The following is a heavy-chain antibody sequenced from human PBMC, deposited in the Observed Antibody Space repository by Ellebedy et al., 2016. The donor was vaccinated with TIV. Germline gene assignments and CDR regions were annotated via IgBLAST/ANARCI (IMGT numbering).Heavy chain of an antibody. CDR1: GGSISTFY. CDR3: ARQKRSDRVTLMSFDP. Sequence: MPSETLSLTCTVSGGSISTFYWSWIRQPPGKGLEWIGYIAYNGITSYNPSLRSRVTISLDKSRNQFSLKVTSVTAADTAVYYCARQKRSDRVTLMSFDPWGRGTLVTVSS. D-gene: IGHD3-16*01. V-gene: IGHV4-59*08. CDR2: IAYNGIT. J-gene: IGHJ5*02.